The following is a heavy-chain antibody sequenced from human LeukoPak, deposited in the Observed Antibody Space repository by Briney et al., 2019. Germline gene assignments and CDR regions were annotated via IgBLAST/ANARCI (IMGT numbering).Heavy chain of an antibody. CDR2: ISSGSSLM. V-gene: IGHV3-21*01. J-gene: IGHJ5*02. D-gene: IGHD3-22*01. CDR3: ARDYSDSSGSSWFDP. Sequence: GGSLRLSCAASGFTFSRYGMNWVRQAPGKGLEWVSPISSGSSLMYYADSVKGRFTISRDNAKNSLYLQMNSLRAKDTALYYCARDYSDSSGSSWFDPWGQGTLVTVSS. CDR1: GFTFSRYG.